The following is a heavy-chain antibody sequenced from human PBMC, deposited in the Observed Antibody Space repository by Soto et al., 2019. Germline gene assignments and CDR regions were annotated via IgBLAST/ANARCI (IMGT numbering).Heavy chain of an antibody. CDR3: TTEVRYSGSSFPRPHY. CDR1: GFSFSNAW. V-gene: IGHV3-15*01. J-gene: IGHJ4*02. D-gene: IGHD6-6*01. CDR2: IKSKPDGGTI. Sequence: EVQVVESGGGLVKPGGSLRLSCAASGFSFSNAWMSWVRQAPGKGLEWVGRIKSKPDGGTIDYAAPVKGRFTISRDDSKNTVFLQMNSLKTEDTAVYYCTTEVRYSGSSFPRPHYWGQGTLVTVSS.